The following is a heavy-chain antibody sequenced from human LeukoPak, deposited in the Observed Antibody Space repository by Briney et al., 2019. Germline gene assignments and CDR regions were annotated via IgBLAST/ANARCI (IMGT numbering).Heavy chain of an antibody. Sequence: PGGSLRLSCAASGFTFSSYEMNWVRQAPGKGLEWVSYISSSGSTIYYADSVKGRFTTSRDNAKNSLYLQMNSLGAEDTAVYYCARSTVWFGEPNFDYWGQGTLVTVSS. J-gene: IGHJ4*02. CDR1: GFTFSSYE. V-gene: IGHV3-48*03. CDR3: ARSTVWFGEPNFDY. D-gene: IGHD3-10*01. CDR2: ISSSGSTI.